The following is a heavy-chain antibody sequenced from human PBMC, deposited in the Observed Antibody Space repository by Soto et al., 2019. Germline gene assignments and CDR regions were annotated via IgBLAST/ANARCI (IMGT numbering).Heavy chain of an antibody. D-gene: IGHD5-18*01. CDR1: GFTFSNYG. J-gene: IGHJ4*02. Sequence: GGSLRLSCAASGFTFSNYGMHWVRQAPGKGLEWVAVIWYDGSYKYYADSVKGRFTISRDNSRTTLHLQMNSLRAEDTAVYYCAKDEGRYTYGLRDCWGQGTPVTVSS. CDR2: IWYDGSYK. CDR3: AKDEGRYTYGLRDC. V-gene: IGHV3-33*06.